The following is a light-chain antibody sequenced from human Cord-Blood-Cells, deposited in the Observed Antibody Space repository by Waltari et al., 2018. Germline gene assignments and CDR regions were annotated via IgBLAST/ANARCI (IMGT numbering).Light chain of an antibody. J-gene: IGLJ3*02. CDR2: DVS. Sequence: QSALTQPASVSGSPGQSITISCTGTSSDVGGYNYVSWYQQHPGKAPKLMIYDVSTRPSGVSNRFSGSKSGNTASLTISVLQAEDEADYCCSSYTSSSTLVFGGGTKLTVL. CDR3: SSYTSSSTLV. CDR1: SSDVGGYNY. V-gene: IGLV2-14*01.